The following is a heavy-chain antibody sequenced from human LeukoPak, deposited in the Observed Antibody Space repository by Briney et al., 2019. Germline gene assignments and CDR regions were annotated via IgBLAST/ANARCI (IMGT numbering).Heavy chain of an antibody. CDR2: INHSGGT. Sequence: SETLSLTCAVYGGSFSGYYWSWIRQPPGKGLEWIWEINHSGGTNYNPSLKSRVTISVDTSKHQFSLKLNSVTAADTAVYYCASAMIGVPDDAFDIWGQGTMVTVSS. D-gene: IGHD3-22*01. CDR1: GGSFSGYY. V-gene: IGHV4-34*01. J-gene: IGHJ3*02. CDR3: ASAMIGVPDDAFDI.